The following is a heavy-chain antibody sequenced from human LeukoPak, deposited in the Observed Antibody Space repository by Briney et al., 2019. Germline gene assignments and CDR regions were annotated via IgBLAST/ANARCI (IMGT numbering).Heavy chain of an antibody. V-gene: IGHV4-59*01. CDR2: IYYSGSS. CDR3: ARGKLLAGFSRPNFDY. Sequence: SETLSLTCTVSGGSISSYYWNWIRQPPGKGLEWIGYIYYSGSSNYNPSLKSRVTISVDTSKNQFSLKLSSVTAADTAVYYCARGKLLAGFSRPNFDYWGQGTRVTVSS. CDR1: GGSISSYY. D-gene: IGHD2-15*01. J-gene: IGHJ4*02.